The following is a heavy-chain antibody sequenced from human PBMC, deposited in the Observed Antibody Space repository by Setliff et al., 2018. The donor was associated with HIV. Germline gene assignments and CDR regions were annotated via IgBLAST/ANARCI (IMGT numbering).Heavy chain of an antibody. J-gene: IGHJ4*02. CDR2: INPSSGST. CDR3: ASKGGYHGFGSYGDY. D-gene: IGHD3-10*01. Sequence: ASVKVSCKASGYTFTSYYMHWVRQAPGQGLEWMGIINPSSGSTTYAQKFQGRVTMTRDTSTSTVYLELRSLRSEDTAVYFCASKGGYHGFGSYGDYWGQGTLVTVSS. CDR1: GYTFTSYY. V-gene: IGHV1-46*01.